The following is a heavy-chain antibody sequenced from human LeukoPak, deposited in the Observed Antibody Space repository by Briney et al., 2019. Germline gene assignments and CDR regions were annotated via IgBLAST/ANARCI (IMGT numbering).Heavy chain of an antibody. D-gene: IGHD1-14*01. V-gene: IGHV1-24*01. CDR1: GYTLTELS. CDR3: ATVPYYREGMDV. J-gene: IGHJ6*04. Sequence: ASVTVSCKVSGYTLTELSMHWVRQAPGKGLEWMGGFDPEDGETIYAQKFQGRVTMTEDTSTDTAYMELSSLRSEDTAVYYCATVPYYREGMDVWGKGTTVTVSS. CDR2: FDPEDGET.